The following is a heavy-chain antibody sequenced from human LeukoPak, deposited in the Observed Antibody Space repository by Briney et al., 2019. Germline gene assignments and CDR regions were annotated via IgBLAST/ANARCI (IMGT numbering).Heavy chain of an antibody. CDR2: ISCSGGST. CDR1: GFTFSSYA. D-gene: IGHD3-3*01. CDR3: ARDLAAPITIFGVVTHDY. J-gene: IGHJ4*02. Sequence: TGGSLRLSCAASGFTFSSYAMSWVRQAPGKGLEWVSAISCSGGSTYYADSVKGRFTISRDNSKNTLYLQMNSLRAEDTAVYYCARDLAAPITIFGVVTHDYWGQGTLVTVSS. V-gene: IGHV3-23*01.